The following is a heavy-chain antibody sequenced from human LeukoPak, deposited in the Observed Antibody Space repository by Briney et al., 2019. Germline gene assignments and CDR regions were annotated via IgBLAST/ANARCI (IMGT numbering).Heavy chain of an antibody. J-gene: IGHJ5*02. Sequence: GASVKVSCKASGYTFTSYGISWVRQAPGQGLEWMGWISAYNGNTNYAQKLQGRVTMTTDTSASTAYMELRSLRSDDTAVYYCARTGERGLLWFGELSWFDPWGQGTLVTVSS. CDR1: GYTFTSYG. D-gene: IGHD3-10*01. CDR3: ARTGERGLLWFGELSWFDP. CDR2: ISAYNGNT. V-gene: IGHV1-18*01.